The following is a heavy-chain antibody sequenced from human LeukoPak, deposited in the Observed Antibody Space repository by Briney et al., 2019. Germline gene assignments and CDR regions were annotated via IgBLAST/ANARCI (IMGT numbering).Heavy chain of an antibody. J-gene: IGHJ5*02. CDR1: GFTFSSYA. D-gene: IGHD6-13*01. CDR3: AKDRTRGSSWYLSSSSVCWFDP. V-gene: IGHV3-23*01. CDR2: TSGSGGST. Sequence: PGGSLRLSCAASGFTFSSYAMSWVRQAPGKGLEWVSATSGSGGSTYYADSVKGRFTISRDNSKNTLYLQMNSLRAEDTAVYYCAKDRTRGSSWYLSSSSVCWFDPWGQGTLVTVSS.